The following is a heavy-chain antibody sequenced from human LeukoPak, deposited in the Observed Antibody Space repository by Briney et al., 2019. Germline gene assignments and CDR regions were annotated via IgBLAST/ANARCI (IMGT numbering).Heavy chain of an antibody. J-gene: IGHJ5*02. CDR2: ISAYNGNT. Sequence: ASVKVSCKASGYTFTSYGISWVRQAPGQGLEWMGWISAYNGNTNYAQKLQGRVTMTTDTSTSTAYMELRSPRSDDTAVYYCARDYYDSSGSPGDWFDPWGQGTLVTVSS. CDR3: ARDYYDSSGSPGDWFDP. CDR1: GYTFTSYG. V-gene: IGHV1-18*01. D-gene: IGHD3-22*01.